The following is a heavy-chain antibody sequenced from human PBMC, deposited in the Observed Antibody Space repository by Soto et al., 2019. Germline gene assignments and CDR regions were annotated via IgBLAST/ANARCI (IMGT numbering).Heavy chain of an antibody. CDR2: IKSKTDGGTT. V-gene: IGHV3-15*01. Sequence: GGSLRLSCAASGFTFSNAWMSWIRQAPGKGLEWVGRIKSKTDGGTTDYAAPVKGRFTISREDSKNTLYLQMNSLKTEARAVYDCTTERSSASYWATDAFDIWGQGTMVTVSS. CDR3: TTERSSASYWATDAFDI. CDR1: GFTFSNAW. J-gene: IGHJ3*02. D-gene: IGHD3-10*01.